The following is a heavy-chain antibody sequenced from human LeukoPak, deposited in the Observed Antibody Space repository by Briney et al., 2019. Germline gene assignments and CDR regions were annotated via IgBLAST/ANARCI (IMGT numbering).Heavy chain of an antibody. D-gene: IGHD3-22*01. CDR1: GGSISSSSYY. V-gene: IGHV4-39*02. CDR3: AREESSGYYQSYYHYYYMDV. J-gene: IGHJ6*03. Sequence: SETLSLTCTVSGGSISSSSYYWGWIRQPPGKGLEWIGSIYYSGSTYYNPSLKSRVTISVDTSKNQFSLKLNSVTAADTAVYYCAREESSGYYQSYYHYYYMDVWGKGTTVTISS. CDR2: IYYSGST.